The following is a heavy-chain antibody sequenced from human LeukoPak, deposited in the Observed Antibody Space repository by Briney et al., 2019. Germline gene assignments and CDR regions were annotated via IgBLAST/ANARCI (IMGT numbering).Heavy chain of an antibody. CDR1: GFTFDDYG. V-gene: IGHV3-20*04. CDR3: AKVPLGYCSSTSCPDGYYMDV. Sequence: GGSLRLSCAASGFTFDDYGMSWVRQAPGKGLEWVSGINWNGGSTGYADSVKGRFTISRDNSKNTLYLQMNSLRAEDTAVYYCAKVPLGYCSSTSCPDGYYMDVWGKGTTVTVSS. J-gene: IGHJ6*03. D-gene: IGHD2-2*01. CDR2: INWNGGST.